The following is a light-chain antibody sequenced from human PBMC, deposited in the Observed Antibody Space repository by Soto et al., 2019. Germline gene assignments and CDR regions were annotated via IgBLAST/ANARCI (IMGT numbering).Light chain of an antibody. CDR1: SSDVGGYNY. CDR2: EVS. CDR3: SSYAGSNNLRL. J-gene: IGLJ2*01. Sequence: QSALTQPPSASGSPGQSVTISCTGTSSDVGGYNYVSWYQHHPGKAPKLMIYEVSKRLSGVPDRFSGSKSGNTASLTVSGLQAEEAADYYCSSYAGSNNLRLFGGGTKLTVL. V-gene: IGLV2-8*01.